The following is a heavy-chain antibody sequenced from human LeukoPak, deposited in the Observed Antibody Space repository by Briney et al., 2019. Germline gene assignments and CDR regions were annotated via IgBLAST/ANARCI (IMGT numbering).Heavy chain of an antibody. CDR3: ARVIGYSSSSGWMRAFDI. Sequence: SETLSLTCTVSGGSISSYYWSWIRQPPGKGRGWIGYIYYSGSTNYNPSLKSRVTISVDTSKNQFSLKLSSVTAADTGVYHCARVIGYSSSSGWMRAFDIWGQGTMVTVSS. CDR2: IYYSGST. V-gene: IGHV4-59*12. J-gene: IGHJ3*02. D-gene: IGHD6-6*01. CDR1: GGSISSYY.